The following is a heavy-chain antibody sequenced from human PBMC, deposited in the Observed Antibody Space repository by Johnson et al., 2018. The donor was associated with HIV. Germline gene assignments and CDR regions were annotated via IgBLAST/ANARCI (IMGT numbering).Heavy chain of an antibody. CDR3: AKSPLGRLREGAFDI. CDR2: IYSGGST. V-gene: IGHV3-66*02. CDR1: SNY. Sequence: QPGRSLRLSCVGSSNYKSWVRQAPGKGLEWVSVIYSGGSTYNADSVKGRFTISRDNSKNTLYLQMNRQRAKDTAVYYCAKSPLGRLREGAFDIWGQGTMVTVSS. J-gene: IGHJ3*02. D-gene: IGHD7-27*01.